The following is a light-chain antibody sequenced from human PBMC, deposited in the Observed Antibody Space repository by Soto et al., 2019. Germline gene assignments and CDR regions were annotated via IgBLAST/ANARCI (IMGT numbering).Light chain of an antibody. CDR2: EVS. V-gene: IGLV2-8*01. CDR3: SSSTSSSTLYVV. CDR1: SSDVGGYSY. Sequence: QSALTQPPSASGSPGQSVAISCTGTSSDVGGYSYVSWYQQHPGKAPKLMIYEVSKRPSGVPDRFSGSKSGNTASLTISGLQAEDEADYYCSSSTSSSTLYVVFGGGTKLTVL. J-gene: IGLJ2*01.